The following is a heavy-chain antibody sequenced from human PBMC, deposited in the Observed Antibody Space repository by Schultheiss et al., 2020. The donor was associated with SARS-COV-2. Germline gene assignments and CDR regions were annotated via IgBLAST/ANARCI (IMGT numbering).Heavy chain of an antibody. CDR2: ISGSGGST. CDR3: AKCLGVRERGYYYYGMDV. J-gene: IGHJ6*02. CDR1: GFTFSSYA. Sequence: GGSLRLSCAASGFTFSSYAMSWVRQAPGKGLEWVSAISGSGGSTYYADSVKGRFTISRDNSKNTLYLQMNSLRAEDTAVYYCAKCLGVRERGYYYYGMDVWGQGTTVTVSS. V-gene: IGHV3-23*01. D-gene: IGHD3-10*01.